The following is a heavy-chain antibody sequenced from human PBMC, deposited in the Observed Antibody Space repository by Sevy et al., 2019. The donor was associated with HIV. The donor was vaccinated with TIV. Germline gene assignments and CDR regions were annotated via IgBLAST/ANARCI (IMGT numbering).Heavy chain of an antibody. J-gene: IGHJ3*02. CDR2: ISGSGGST. V-gene: IGHV3-23*01. CDR3: VKDLKDYDSSGYDAFDI. Sequence: GGSLRLSCAASGFTFSSYAMSWVRQAPGKGLEWVSAISGSGGSTYYADSVKGRFTISRDNSKNTQYLQMNSLRAEDTAVYYYVKDLKDYDSSGYDAFDIWGQGTMVTVSS. D-gene: IGHD3-22*01. CDR1: GFTFSSYA.